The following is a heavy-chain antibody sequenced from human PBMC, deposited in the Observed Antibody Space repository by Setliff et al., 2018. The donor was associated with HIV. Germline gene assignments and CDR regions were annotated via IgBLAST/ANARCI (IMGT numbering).Heavy chain of an antibody. D-gene: IGHD2-21*01. CDR2: KSKTDGGTT. J-gene: IGHJ4*02. Sequence: PGGSLETLLCSLWIHFKWLLAELGPPGSREGAGVGGQHKSKTDGGTTDYAAPVKGRFTISRDDSKNTLYLQMNSLKIEDTAVYYCTTGTRLVDWGQGALVTVSS. CDR3: TTGTRLVD. CDR1: IHFKWLL. V-gene: IGHV3-15*01.